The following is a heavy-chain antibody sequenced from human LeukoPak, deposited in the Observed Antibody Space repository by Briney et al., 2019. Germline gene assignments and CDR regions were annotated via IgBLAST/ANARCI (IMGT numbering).Heavy chain of an antibody. V-gene: IGHV3-74*01. CDR1: GFTFNNYW. CDR3: ARDLGSSWINLGY. J-gene: IGHJ4*02. D-gene: IGHD6-13*01. Sequence: PGGSLRLSCAASGFTFNNYWMHWVRQPPGKGLLWVSRINTDGSTTNYADSVKGRFTISRDNAKNMVYLQMNSLRGEDTAVYYCARDLGSSWINLGYWGQGTLVTVSS. CDR2: INTDGSTT.